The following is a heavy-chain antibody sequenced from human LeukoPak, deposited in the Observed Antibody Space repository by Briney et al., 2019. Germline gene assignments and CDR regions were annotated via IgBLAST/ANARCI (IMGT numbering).Heavy chain of an antibody. D-gene: IGHD2-2*01. CDR3: ARLGTNDAFDI. CDR1: GYTFTSYY. J-gene: IGHJ3*02. V-gene: IGHV1-8*01. Sequence: ASVKVSCKAAGYTFTSYYINWVRQATGQGREWMGWMNPNSGNTGYAQKFQGRVTMTRNTSISTAYMELSSLRSEDTAVYYCARLGTNDAFDIWGQGTMVTVSS. CDR2: MNPNSGNT.